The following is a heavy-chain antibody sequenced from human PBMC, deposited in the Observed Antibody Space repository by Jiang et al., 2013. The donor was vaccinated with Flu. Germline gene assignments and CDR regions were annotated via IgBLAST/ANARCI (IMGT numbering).Heavy chain of an antibody. V-gene: IGHV1-69*06. D-gene: IGHD2-15*01. Sequence: SGAEVKKPGSSVKVSCKASGDTFTRYGINWVRQAPGQGLEWMGGIIPTFGTVKYAQKFQGRVTITADKSTSTVYMDLSSLRYEDTAVYYCARGLISFNWFDPWGQGTLVTVSS. J-gene: IGHJ5*02. CDR1: GDTFTRYG. CDR2: IIPTFGTV. CDR3: ARGLISFNWFDP.